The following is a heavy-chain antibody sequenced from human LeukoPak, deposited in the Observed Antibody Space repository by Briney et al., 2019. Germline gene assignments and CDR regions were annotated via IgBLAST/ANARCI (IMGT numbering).Heavy chain of an antibody. D-gene: IGHD3-22*01. V-gene: IGHV1-18*01. J-gene: IGHJ3*02. CDR2: ISAYNGNT. Sequence: ASVKVSCKASGYTFTSYGISWVRQAPGQGLEWMGWISAYNGNTNYAQKLQGRVTMTTDTSTSTAYMELRSLRSDDTAAYYCARGKGNYYDSSGYWAPLAFDIWGQGTMVTVSS. CDR3: ARGKGNYYDSSGYWAPLAFDI. CDR1: GYTFTSYG.